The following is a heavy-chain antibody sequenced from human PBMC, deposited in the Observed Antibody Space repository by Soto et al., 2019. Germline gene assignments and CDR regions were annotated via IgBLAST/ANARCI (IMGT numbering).Heavy chain of an antibody. Sequence: SETLSLTCTVSGGSISSYYWSWIRQPPGKGLEWIGYIYYSGSTNYNPSLKSRVTISIDTSKNQFSLKLSSVTAADTAVYYCARHPRGYNLYYFDYWGQGTLVTVSS. CDR3: ARHPRGYNLYYFDY. V-gene: IGHV4-59*08. D-gene: IGHD5-12*01. CDR1: GGSISSYY. CDR2: IYYSGST. J-gene: IGHJ4*02.